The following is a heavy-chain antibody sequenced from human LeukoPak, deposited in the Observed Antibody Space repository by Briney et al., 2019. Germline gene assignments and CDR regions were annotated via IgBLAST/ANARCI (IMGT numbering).Heavy chain of an antibody. D-gene: IGHD2-2*03. Sequence: PSQTLSLTCTVSGGSISSGGYYWSWIRQHPGKGLEWIGYIYYSGSTNYNPSLKSRVTISVDTSKSQFSPKLSSVTAADTAVYYCARAPSNSGYNWFDPWGQGTLVTVSS. V-gene: IGHV4-31*03. J-gene: IGHJ5*02. CDR3: ARAPSNSGYNWFDP. CDR2: IYYSGST. CDR1: GGSISSGGYY.